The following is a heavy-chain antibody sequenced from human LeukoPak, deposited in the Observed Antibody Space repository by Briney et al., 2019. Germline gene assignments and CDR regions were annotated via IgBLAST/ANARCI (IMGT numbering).Heavy chain of an antibody. Sequence: ASVKVSCKVSGYTLTELSMHWVRQAPGKGLEWMGGFDPEDGETIYAQKFQGRVTMTEDTSTDTAYMELSSLRSEDTAVYYCATDLKYSSSWYHIDYWGQGTLVTVSS. CDR3: ATDLKYSSSWYHIDY. V-gene: IGHV1-24*01. J-gene: IGHJ4*02. CDR2: FDPEDGET. D-gene: IGHD6-13*01. CDR1: GYTLTELS.